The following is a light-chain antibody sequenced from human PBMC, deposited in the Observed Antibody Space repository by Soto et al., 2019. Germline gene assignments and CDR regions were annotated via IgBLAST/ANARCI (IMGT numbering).Light chain of an antibody. J-gene: IGLJ2*01. Sequence: QSALTQPASVSGSPGQSITISCTGTSSDVGGYDYVSWYQQLPGKAPKLVIYEVNKRPSGVPERFSGSKSGNTASLTVSGLQAEDEADFYCATWDDSLNVVFGGGTQLTVL. V-gene: IGLV2-8*01. CDR2: EVN. CDR1: SSDVGGYDY. CDR3: ATWDDSLNVV.